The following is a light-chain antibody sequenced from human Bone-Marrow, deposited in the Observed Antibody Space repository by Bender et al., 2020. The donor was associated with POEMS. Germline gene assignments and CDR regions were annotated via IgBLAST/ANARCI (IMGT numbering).Light chain of an antibody. V-gene: IGLV1-44*01. CDR2: SNY. CDR1: DSNFGGNN. CDR3: SSTAGAFTFDV. Sequence: QSVLTQPPSASGTPGQSVIISCSGTDSNFGGNNVNWYQHLPGTAPRLVVYSNYQRPSGVPARFSGSKSGTSASLTISGLQTEDEADYYCSSTAGAFTFDVFGTGTKVTVL. J-gene: IGLJ1*01.